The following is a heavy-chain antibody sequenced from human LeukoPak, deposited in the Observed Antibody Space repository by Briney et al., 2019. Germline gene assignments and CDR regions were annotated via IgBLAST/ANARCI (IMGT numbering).Heavy chain of an antibody. CDR3: VRRGDASSGWGYHDF. Sequence: PGGSLRPSCAAPGFTSIGNAISWVPQAPGRGLGWVSTIGGSGDKTFYADSVKGRFTISRNNSKNMVHLQMNSLTGEDTALYYCVRRGDASSGWGYHDFWGQGALVTVSS. CDR2: IGGSGDKT. CDR1: GFTSIGNA. V-gene: IGHV3-23*01. D-gene: IGHD6-19*01. J-gene: IGHJ4*02.